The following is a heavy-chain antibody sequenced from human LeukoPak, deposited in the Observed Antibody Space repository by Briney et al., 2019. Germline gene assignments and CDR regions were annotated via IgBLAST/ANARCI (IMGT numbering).Heavy chain of an antibody. V-gene: IGHV3-30*01. J-gene: IGHJ4*02. CDR3: ARAPVVGGPTFDY. CDR1: GFTFSSYA. CDR2: ISYDGSNK. Sequence: PGGSLRLSCAASGFTFSSYAMHWVRQAPGKGLEWVAVISYDGSNKYYADSVKGRFTISRDNSKNTLYLQMNSLRAEDTAVYYCARAPVVGGPTFDYWGQGTLVTVSS. D-gene: IGHD6-6*01.